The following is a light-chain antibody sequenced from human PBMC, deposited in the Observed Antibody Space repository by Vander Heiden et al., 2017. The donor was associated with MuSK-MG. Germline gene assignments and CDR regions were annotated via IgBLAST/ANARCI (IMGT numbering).Light chain of an antibody. Sequence: DIQMTQSPSALSASVGDRVTITCRASQSISSYLNWYQQKPGKAPKLLIYAASSLQSAVPSTFSGSGSGTDFTLTISRLQPEDFTTYYCHQSYGTPWTFGQGTRVEMK. V-gene: IGKV1-39*01. CDR1: QSISSY. J-gene: IGKJ1*01. CDR2: AAS. CDR3: HQSYGTPWT.